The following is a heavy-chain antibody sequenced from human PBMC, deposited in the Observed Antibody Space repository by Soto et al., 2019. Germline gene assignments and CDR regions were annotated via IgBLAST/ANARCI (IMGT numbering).Heavy chain of an antibody. CDR2: ISGSGGST. D-gene: IGHD2-15*01. Sequence: VGSLSLSCAASGFTFSSYAMSWVRRAPGKGLEWVSAISGSGGSTYYADSVKGRFTISRDNSKNTLYLQMNSLRAEDTAVYYCAKDLGYCSGGSCYLDAFDIWGQGAMVTVSS. CDR1: GFTFSSYA. V-gene: IGHV3-23*01. J-gene: IGHJ3*02. CDR3: AKDLGYCSGGSCYLDAFDI.